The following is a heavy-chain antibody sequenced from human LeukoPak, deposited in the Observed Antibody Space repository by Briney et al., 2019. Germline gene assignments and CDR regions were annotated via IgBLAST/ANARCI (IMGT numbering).Heavy chain of an antibody. CDR1: GFTFSSYA. CDR3: AKRDNWNYYFDY. Sequence: GGSLRLSCAASGFTFSSYAVSWVRQAPGKGLEWVSAISGSGGSTYYADSVKGRFTISRDNSKNTLYLQMNSLRAEDTAVYYCAKRDNWNYYFDYWGQGTLVTVSS. J-gene: IGHJ4*02. CDR2: ISGSGGST. V-gene: IGHV3-23*01. D-gene: IGHD1-7*01.